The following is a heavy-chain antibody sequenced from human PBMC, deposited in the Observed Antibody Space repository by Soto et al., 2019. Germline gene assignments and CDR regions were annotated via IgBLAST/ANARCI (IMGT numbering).Heavy chain of an antibody. V-gene: IGHV3-11*06. J-gene: IGHJ4*02. D-gene: IGHD6-19*01. CDR3: ARHTSGWHYYDY. CDR1: GFNFRDHY. Sequence: GGSLRLSCAASGFNFRDHYMNWIRQAPGKGLEWVSYISGSSRYTNFADSVKGRFTISRDNAKNSLYLQMNSLRAEDTAVYYCARHTSGWHYYDYWGQGTPVTVSS. CDR2: ISGSSRYT.